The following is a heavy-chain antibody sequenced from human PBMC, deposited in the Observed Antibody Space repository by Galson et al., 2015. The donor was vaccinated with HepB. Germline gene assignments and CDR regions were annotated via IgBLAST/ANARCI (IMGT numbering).Heavy chain of an antibody. CDR3: ARGYSYGPAYMDV. J-gene: IGHJ6*03. CDR1: GFTFSSYG. Sequence: SLRLSCAASGFTFSSYGMHWVRQAPGKGLEWVAVIWYDGSNKYYADSVKGRFTISRDNSKNTLYLQMNSLRAEDTAVYYCARGYSYGPAYMDVWGKGTTVTVSS. CDR2: IWYDGSNK. V-gene: IGHV3-33*01. D-gene: IGHD5-18*01.